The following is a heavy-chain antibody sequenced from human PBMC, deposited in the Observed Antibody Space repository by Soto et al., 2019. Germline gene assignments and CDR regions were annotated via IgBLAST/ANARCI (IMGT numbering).Heavy chain of an antibody. CDR2: ISGSGGTT. D-gene: IGHD4-17*01. V-gene: IGHV3-23*01. Sequence: EVQLLESGGGLVQRGGSLRLSCAASGFTFRNYAMNWVRQAPGKGLEWVSAISGSGGTTYYADSVKGRFTISRDNSKNKLYLQLNSLRDEDTAIYYCAKDWDPSTVVSPSPGTDYWGQGTLVSVSS. CDR1: GFTFRNYA. J-gene: IGHJ4*02. CDR3: AKDWDPSTVVSPSPGTDY.